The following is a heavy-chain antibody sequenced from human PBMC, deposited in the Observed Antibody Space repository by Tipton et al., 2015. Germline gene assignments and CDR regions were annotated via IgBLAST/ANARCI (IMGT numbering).Heavy chain of an antibody. V-gene: IGHV4-31*02. CDR2: IFYTGST. CDR1: GGAITSDGFY. Sequence: LRLSCTVSGGAITSDGFYWSWIRQHPGKGLEWIGYIFYTGSTYYNPSLKSRATLSVDTSKNQFSLKLSSVTAADTAVYYCAKGGIVGASWNWFDPWGQGTLVTVSS. CDR3: AKGGIVGASWNWFDP. D-gene: IGHD1-26*01. J-gene: IGHJ5*02.